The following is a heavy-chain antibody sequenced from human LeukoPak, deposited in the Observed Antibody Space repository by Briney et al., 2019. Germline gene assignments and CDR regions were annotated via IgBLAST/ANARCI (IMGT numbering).Heavy chain of an antibody. J-gene: IGHJ4*02. D-gene: IGHD3-22*01. CDR2: VSVYNGNT. Sequence: ASVKVSCKASGYTFTSYGISWVRQAPGQGPEWMGWVSVYNGNTNYAQKLQGRVTMTTDTSTSTAYMELRSLRSDDTAVYYCARGASSYYDSSDYFDYWGQGTLVTVSS. CDR3: ARGASSYYDSSDYFDY. CDR1: GYTFTSYG. V-gene: IGHV1-18*01.